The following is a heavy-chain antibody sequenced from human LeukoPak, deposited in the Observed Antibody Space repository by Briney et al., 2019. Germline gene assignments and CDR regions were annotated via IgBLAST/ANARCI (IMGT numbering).Heavy chain of an antibody. CDR1: GYTLTKLS. D-gene: IGHD6-13*01. CDR3: ATGGAAAGKYFYYGLDV. CDR2: FDPEDAET. V-gene: IGHV1-24*01. J-gene: IGHJ6*02. Sequence: ASVKVSFKVSGYTLTKLSMHWVRQAPGKGLEWMGGFDPEDAETIYAQRFQGRVTMTEDTSTDTAYMELSSLKSEDTAVYYCATGGAAAGKYFYYGLDVWGQGTTVTVSS.